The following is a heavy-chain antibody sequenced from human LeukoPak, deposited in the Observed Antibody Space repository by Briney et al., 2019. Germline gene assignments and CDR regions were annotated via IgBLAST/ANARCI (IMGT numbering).Heavy chain of an antibody. CDR3: ARNRAAPEN. CDR2: IKQDGSAQ. J-gene: IGHJ4*02. Sequence: GGSLRLSCAASGFTFRNSWMTWVRQAPGKGLEWVASIKQDGSAQHYVDSVKGRFAISRDNARSSLYLQMDSLRDEDTVMYYCARNRAAPENWGQGTLVTVSS. CDR1: GFTFRNSW. V-gene: IGHV3-7*01. D-gene: IGHD1-14*01.